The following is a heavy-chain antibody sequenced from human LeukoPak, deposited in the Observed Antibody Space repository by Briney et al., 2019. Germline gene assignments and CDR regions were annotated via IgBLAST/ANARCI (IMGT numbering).Heavy chain of an antibody. CDR2: INPSVGST. CDR1: GYTFTSYY. V-gene: IGHV1-46*01. D-gene: IGHD3-22*01. J-gene: IGHJ4*02. CDR3: ARAGMIAVVSSD. Sequence: ASVKVSCKASGYTFTSYYMHWVRQAPGQGLEWMGIINPSVGSTTDAQKFQGRVSMTRDTSTSTVYMELSSLRPEDTAVYYCARAGMIAVVSSDWGQGTLVTVSS.